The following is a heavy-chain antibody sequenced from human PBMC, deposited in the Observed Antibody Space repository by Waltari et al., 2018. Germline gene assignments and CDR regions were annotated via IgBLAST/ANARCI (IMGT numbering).Heavy chain of an antibody. CDR2: ISSSSSYR. CDR1: GFTFSSYS. D-gene: IGHD6-19*01. J-gene: IGHJ4*02. Sequence: EVQLVESGGGLVKPGGSLRLSCAASGFTFSSYSMNWVRQAPGKGLEWVSTISSSSSYRYYADSVKGRFTISRDNAKNSLYLQMNSLRAEDTAVYYCAREGGYSSGWLDYWGQGTLVTVSS. CDR3: AREGGYSSGWLDY. V-gene: IGHV3-21*01.